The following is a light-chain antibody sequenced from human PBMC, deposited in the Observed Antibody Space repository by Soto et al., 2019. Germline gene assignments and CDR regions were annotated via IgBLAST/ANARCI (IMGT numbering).Light chain of an antibody. J-gene: IGLJ2*01. CDR2: RNN. Sequence: QSVLTQPPSASGTPGQRVTISCSGSSSNIGSHYVYWYQQLPGTAPKLLIYRNNQRPSGVPDRFSGSKSGTSASLAISGLLSEYEAAYYCAAWDDSLSVYVVFGGGTKLTVL. CDR3: AAWDDSLSVYVV. V-gene: IGLV1-47*01. CDR1: SSNIGSHY.